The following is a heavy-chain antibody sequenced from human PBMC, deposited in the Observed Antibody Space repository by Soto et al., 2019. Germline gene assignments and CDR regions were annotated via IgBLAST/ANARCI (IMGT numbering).Heavy chain of an antibody. J-gene: IGHJ4*02. Sequence: SETLSLTCTVSGGSISSGGYYWSWIRQHPGKGLEWIGYIYHSGSTYYNPSLKSRVTISVDRSKNQFSLKLSSVTAADTAVYYCARGPYSSSTTPLIFDYWGQGTLVTVSS. V-gene: IGHV4-30-2*01. CDR1: GGSISSGGYY. CDR3: ARGPYSSSTTPLIFDY. CDR2: IYHSGST. D-gene: IGHD6-13*01.